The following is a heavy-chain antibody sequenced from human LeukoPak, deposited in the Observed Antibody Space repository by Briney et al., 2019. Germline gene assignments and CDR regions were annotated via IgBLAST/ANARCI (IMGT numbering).Heavy chain of an antibody. CDR2: IYYSGST. D-gene: IGHD3-9*01. J-gene: IGHJ6*03. CDR3: AKDGPPIYKATRHPSPPDDLAHYYYYYMDV. CDR1: GGSISSYY. Sequence: PSETLSLTCTVSGGSISSYYWSWIRQPPGKGLEWIGYIYYSGSTNYNPSLKSRVTISVDTSKNQFSLKLSSVTAADTAVYYCAKDGPPIYKATRHPSPPDDLAHYYYYYMDVWGKGTTVTISS. V-gene: IGHV4-59*01.